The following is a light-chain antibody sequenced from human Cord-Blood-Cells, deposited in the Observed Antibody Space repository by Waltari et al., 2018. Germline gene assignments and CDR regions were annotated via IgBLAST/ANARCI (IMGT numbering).Light chain of an antibody. CDR3: QQYYSYPLT. V-gene: IGKV1-8*01. CDR1: QGIRSY. Sequence: AIRMTKSPSSLSASTGARVTITCRASQGIRSYLAWYQQKPGKAPKLLIYAASTLQSGVPSRFSGSGSGTDFTLTISCLQSEDFATYYCQQYYSYPLTFGGGTKVEIK. J-gene: IGKJ4*01. CDR2: AAS.